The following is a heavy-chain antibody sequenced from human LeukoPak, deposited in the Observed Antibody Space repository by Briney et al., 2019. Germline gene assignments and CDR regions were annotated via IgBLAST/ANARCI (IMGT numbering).Heavy chain of an antibody. J-gene: IGHJ3*02. Sequence: SETLSLTCTVSGGSISSGSYYWSWIRQPAGKGLEWIGRLYTSGSTYYSPSLKSRVTISVDTSKNQFSLKLSSVTAADTAVYYCARDSSMIVVVITEDAFDIWGQGTMVTVSS. CDR3: ARDSSMIVVVITEDAFDI. V-gene: IGHV4-61*02. CDR2: LYTSGST. D-gene: IGHD3-22*01. CDR1: GGSISSGSYY.